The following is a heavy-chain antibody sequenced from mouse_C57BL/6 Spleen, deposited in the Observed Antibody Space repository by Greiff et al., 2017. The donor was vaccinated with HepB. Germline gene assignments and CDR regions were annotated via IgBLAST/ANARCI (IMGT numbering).Heavy chain of an antibody. CDR3: ARGNYDYDGGFAY. CDR2: INPNNGGT. CDR1: GYTFTDYY. V-gene: IGHV1-26*01. J-gene: IGHJ3*01. Sequence: VQLQQSGPELVKPGASVKISCKASGYTFTDYYMNWVKQSHGKSLEWIGDINPNNGGTSYNQKFKGKATLTVDKSSSTAYMELRSPTSEDSAVYYCARGNYDYDGGFAYWGQGTLVTVSA. D-gene: IGHD2-4*01.